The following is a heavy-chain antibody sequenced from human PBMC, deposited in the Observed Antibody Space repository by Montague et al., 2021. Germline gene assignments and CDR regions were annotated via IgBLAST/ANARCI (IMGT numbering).Heavy chain of an antibody. CDR1: SGSIFHAH. CDR2: MFYGGAT. CDR3: AKQDYFVSGTSYKGFDL. Sequence: SETLSLTCTVSSGSIFHAHWSWVRQPPGKGLEWLGSMFYGGATSNNPSLKSRVTMSIDTSTNQLSLKLSFVTAADTAVYYCAKQDYFVSGTSYKGFDLWGQGILVTVSS. V-gene: IGHV4-59*08. D-gene: IGHD3-10*01. J-gene: IGHJ5*02.